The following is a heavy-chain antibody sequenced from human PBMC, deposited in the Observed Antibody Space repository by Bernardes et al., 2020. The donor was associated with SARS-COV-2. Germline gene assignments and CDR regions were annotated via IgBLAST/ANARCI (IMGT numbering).Heavy chain of an antibody. CDR2: VSWDGSTT. CDR3: ATERQSLTVFGVGHDAFDF. D-gene: IGHD3-3*01. Sequence: GSLRLSCAASGLTFEDYTMHWVRQVPGKGLEWVSLVSWDGSTTNYADSVKGRFIISRDSSRNTVHLQMDSLRKEDTALYYCATERQSLTVFGVGHDAFDFWGQGTMVTVSS. CDR1: GLTFEDYT. V-gene: IGHV3-43*01. J-gene: IGHJ3*01.